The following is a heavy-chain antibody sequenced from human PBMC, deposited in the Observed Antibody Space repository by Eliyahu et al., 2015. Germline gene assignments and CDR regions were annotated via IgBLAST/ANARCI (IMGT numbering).Heavy chain of an antibody. V-gene: IGHV2-5*01. CDR1: GFSXXPSGVG. CDR3: AHPGEYNWNYGVWFDP. CDR2: IYWNDDK. Sequence: QITLKESGPTLVKPTQTLXLTCTFSGFSXXPSGVGVGWIRQPPGKALEWLALIYWNDDKRYSPSLKSRLTITKDTSKNQVVLTMTNMDPVDTATYYCAHPGEYNWNYGVWFDPWGQGTLVTVSS. J-gene: IGHJ5*02. D-gene: IGHD1-7*01.